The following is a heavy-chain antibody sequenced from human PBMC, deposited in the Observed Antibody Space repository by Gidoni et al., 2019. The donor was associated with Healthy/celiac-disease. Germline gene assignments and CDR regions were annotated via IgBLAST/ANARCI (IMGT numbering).Heavy chain of an antibody. CDR3: TRDYYDSSGYYYGAGAFDI. CDR1: EITFSSYR. J-gene: IGHJ3*02. V-gene: IGHV3-21*01. D-gene: IGHD3-22*01. Sequence: EVQLVEPGGGLVTPGGSLRLSCDASEITFSSYRMNWVRQAPGKGMEWVSSISSSSSYIYYADSVKGRFTISRDNAKNSLYLKMNSLRAEDTAVYYCTRDYYDSSGYYYGAGAFDIWGQGTMVTVSS. CDR2: ISSSSSYI.